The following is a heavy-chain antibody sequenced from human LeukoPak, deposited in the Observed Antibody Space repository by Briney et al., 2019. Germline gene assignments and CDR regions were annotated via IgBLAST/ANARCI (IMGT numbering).Heavy chain of an antibody. J-gene: IGHJ6*02. CDR3: ARSILLWFGEHYYYYYGMDV. D-gene: IGHD3-10*01. CDR1: GGTFSSYG. V-gene: IGHV1-69*01. CDR2: IIPIFGTA. Sequence: SVKVSCKASGGTFSSYGISWVRQAPGQGLEWMGGIIPIFGTANYAQKFQGRVTITADESTSTAYMELSSLRSEDTAVYYCARSILLWFGEHYYYYYGMDVWGQGTTVTVSS.